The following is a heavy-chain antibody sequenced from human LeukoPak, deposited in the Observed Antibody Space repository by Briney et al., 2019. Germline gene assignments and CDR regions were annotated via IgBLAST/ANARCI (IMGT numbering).Heavy chain of an antibody. CDR3: ARGQVRGSWGFDY. CDR2: MNPESGNT. V-gene: IGHV1-8*01. D-gene: IGHD3-10*01. CDR1: VYTYTSYD. Sequence: ASVRVSCQASVYTYTSYDINWLRQATGQGLEWMGWMNPESGNTGYVKKFQGRVTMTRDTSIRTAYMELSSLRSDDTAVYYCARGQVRGSWGFDYWGQGALVTVSS. J-gene: IGHJ4*02.